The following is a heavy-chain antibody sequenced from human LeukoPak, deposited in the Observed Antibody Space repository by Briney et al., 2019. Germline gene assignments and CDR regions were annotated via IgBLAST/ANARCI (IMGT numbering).Heavy chain of an antibody. CDR2: ISSSGSTI. Sequence: PGGSLRLSCAASGFTFSSYEMNRVRQAPGKGLEWVSYISSSGSTIYYADSVKGRFTISRDNAKNSLYLQMNSLRAEDTAVYYCARKSYVIDSWGQGTLVTVSS. J-gene: IGHJ4*02. D-gene: IGHD1-26*01. V-gene: IGHV3-48*03. CDR1: GFTFSSYE. CDR3: ARKSYVIDS.